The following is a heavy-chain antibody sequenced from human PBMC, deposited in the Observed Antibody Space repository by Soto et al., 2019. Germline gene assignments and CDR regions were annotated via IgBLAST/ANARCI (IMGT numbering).Heavy chain of an antibody. CDR2: ISAYNGNT. Sequence: ASVKVSCKASGYTFTSYGISWVRQAPGQGLEWMGWISAYNGNTNYAQKLQGRVTMTTDTSTSTAYMELRSLRSDDTAVYYCARDLEVATLTGLYCYYGMDVWGQGTTVTVSS. V-gene: IGHV1-18*01. CDR3: ARDLEVATLTGLYCYYGMDV. J-gene: IGHJ6*02. CDR1: GYTFTSYG. D-gene: IGHD5-12*01.